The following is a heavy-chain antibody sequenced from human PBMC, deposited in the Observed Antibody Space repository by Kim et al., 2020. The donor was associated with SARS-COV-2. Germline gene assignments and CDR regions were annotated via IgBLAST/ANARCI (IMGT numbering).Heavy chain of an antibody. J-gene: IGHJ4*02. CDR3: ARERKDSSGWYYFDY. Sequence: SETLSLTCTVSGGSISSSSYYWGWIRQPPGKGLEWIGSIYYSGSTYYNPSLKSRVTISVDTSKNQFSLKLSSVTAADTAVYYCARERKDSSGWYYFDYWGQGNLVTVSS. V-gene: IGHV4-39*07. D-gene: IGHD6-19*01. CDR2: IYYSGST. CDR1: GGSISSSSYY.